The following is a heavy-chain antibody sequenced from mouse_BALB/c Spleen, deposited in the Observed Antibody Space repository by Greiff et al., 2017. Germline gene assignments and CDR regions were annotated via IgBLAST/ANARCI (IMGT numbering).Heavy chain of an antibody. CDR2: INPSNGRT. CDR3: ARWYGNCWCFDV. J-gene: IGHJ1*01. CDR1: GYTFTSYW. V-gene: IGHV1S81*02. Sequence: QVQLQQPGAELVKPGASVKLSCKASGYTFTSYWMHWVKQRPGQGLEWIGEINPSNGRTNYNEKFKSKATLTVDKSSSTAYMQLSSLTSEDSAVYYCARWYGNCWCFDVWGEGTTVTVSS. D-gene: IGHD2-10*02.